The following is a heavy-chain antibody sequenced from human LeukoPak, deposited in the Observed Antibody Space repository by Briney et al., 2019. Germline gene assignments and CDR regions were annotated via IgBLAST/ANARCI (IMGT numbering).Heavy chain of an antibody. V-gene: IGHV4-59*01. J-gene: IGHJ6*03. CDR2: IYYSGST. D-gene: IGHD2-2*01. CDR3: ARVSPAALSPYYYYYYMDV. Sequence: SETLSLTCTVSGGSISSYYWSWIRQPPGKGLEWIGYIYYSGSTNYNPSLKSRVTISVDTSKTQFSLKLSSVTAADTAVYYCARVSPAALSPYYYYYYMDVWGKGTTVTVSS. CDR1: GGSISSYY.